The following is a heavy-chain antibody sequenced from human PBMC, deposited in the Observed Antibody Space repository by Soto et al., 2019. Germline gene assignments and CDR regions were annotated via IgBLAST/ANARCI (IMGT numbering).Heavy chain of an antibody. D-gene: IGHD1-26*01. CDR3: ARVPSGSCFGLFDY. CDR2: IYYSGST. Sequence: PSETLSLTCTVSGGSISSYYWSWIRQPPGKGLEWIGYIYYSGSTNYNPSLKSRVTISVDTSKNQFSLKLSSVTAADTAVYYCARVPSGSCFGLFDYWGQGTLVTVSS. V-gene: IGHV4-59*01. CDR1: GGSISSYY. J-gene: IGHJ4*02.